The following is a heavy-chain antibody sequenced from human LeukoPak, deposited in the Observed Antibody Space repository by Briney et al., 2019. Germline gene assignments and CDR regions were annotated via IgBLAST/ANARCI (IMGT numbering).Heavy chain of an antibody. Sequence: ASVKVSCKASGCTFTSYGISWVRQAPGQGLEWMGWISAYNGNTHYAQKLQGRVTITADKSTSTAYMELSSLRSEDAAVYYCATVRAGTTLDPFDIWGQGTMVTVSS. V-gene: IGHV1-18*01. D-gene: IGHD1-1*01. CDR2: ISAYNGNT. CDR3: ATVRAGTTLDPFDI. J-gene: IGHJ3*02. CDR1: GCTFTSYG.